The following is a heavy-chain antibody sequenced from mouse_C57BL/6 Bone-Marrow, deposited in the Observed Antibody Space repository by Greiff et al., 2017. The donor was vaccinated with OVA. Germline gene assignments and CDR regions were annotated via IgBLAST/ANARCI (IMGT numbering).Heavy chain of an antibody. CDR2: IWRGGST. CDR1: GFSLTSYG. V-gene: IGHV2-5*01. Sequence: QVQLQQSGPGLVQPSQSLSITCTVSGFSLTSYGVHWVRQSPGKGLEWLGVIWRGGSTDYNAAFMSRLSITKDNSKSQVFFKMNSLQADDTAIYYCAKPGYYDPAWFAYWGQGTLVTVSA. J-gene: IGHJ3*01. D-gene: IGHD1-1*01. CDR3: AKPGYYDPAWFAY.